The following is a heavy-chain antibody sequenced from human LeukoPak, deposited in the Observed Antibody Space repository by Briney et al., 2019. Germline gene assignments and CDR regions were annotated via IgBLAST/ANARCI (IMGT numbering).Heavy chain of an antibody. J-gene: IGHJ4*02. V-gene: IGHV3-48*03. CDR2: ISSGGSPI. D-gene: IGHD4-17*01. CDR1: GFTFSSYE. CDR3: ARIMITVTTSDY. Sequence: GGSLRLSCAASGFTFSSYEMNWVRQAPGKGLEWVSYISSGGSPIYYADSVKGRFTMSRDNAKNSLYLQVNSLRAEDTAVYYCARIMITVTTSDYWGQGTLVTVSS.